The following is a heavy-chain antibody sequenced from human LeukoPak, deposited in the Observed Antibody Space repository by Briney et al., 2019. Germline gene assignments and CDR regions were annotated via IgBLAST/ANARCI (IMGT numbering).Heavy chain of an antibody. CDR2: IYYSGST. CDR1: GGSISSYY. D-gene: IGHD3-10*01. V-gene: IGHV4-59*06. CDR3: ARAGPFTMVRGVSDWLDP. Sequence: PSETLSLTCTVSGGSISSYYWSWIRQHPGEGLEWIGYIYYSGSTYYNPSLKSRVTISVDTSKNQFSLKLSSVTAADTAVYYCARAGPFTMVRGVSDWLDPWGQGTLVTVSS. J-gene: IGHJ5*02.